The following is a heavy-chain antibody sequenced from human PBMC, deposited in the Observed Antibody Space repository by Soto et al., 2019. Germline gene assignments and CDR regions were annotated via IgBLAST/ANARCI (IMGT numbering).Heavy chain of an antibody. V-gene: IGHV3-48*03. Sequence: GGSLRLSCAASGFTFSSYEMNWVRQAPGKGLEWVSYISSSGSTIYYADSVKGRFTISRDNAKNSLYLQMNSLRAEDTAVYYCARDPSSITIFGVVTSYGMDVWGQGTTVTVSS. CDR3: ARDPSSITIFGVVTSYGMDV. CDR1: GFTFSSYE. CDR2: ISSSGSTI. D-gene: IGHD3-3*01. J-gene: IGHJ6*02.